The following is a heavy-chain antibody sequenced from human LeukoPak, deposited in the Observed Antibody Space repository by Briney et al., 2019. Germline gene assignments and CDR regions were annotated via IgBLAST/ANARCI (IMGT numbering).Heavy chain of an antibody. J-gene: IGHJ4*02. Sequence: SETLSLTCTVSGGSISSCYWSWIRQPPGKGLEWIGYIYYSGSTNYNPSLKSRVTISVDTSKNQFSLKLSSVTAADTAVYYCARGYSYGYLVFDYWGQGTLVTVSS. D-gene: IGHD5-18*01. CDR1: GGSISSCY. CDR3: ARGYSYGYLVFDY. CDR2: IYYSGST. V-gene: IGHV4-59*01.